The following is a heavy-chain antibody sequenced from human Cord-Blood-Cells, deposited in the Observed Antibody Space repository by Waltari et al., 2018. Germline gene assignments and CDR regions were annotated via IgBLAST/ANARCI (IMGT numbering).Heavy chain of an antibody. D-gene: IGHD3-3*01. CDR3: ATRPIYDFWSGYFDY. V-gene: IGHV1-24*01. Sequence: QVQLVQSGAEVKKPGASVKVSCKVSGYTLTELSMHWVRQALGKGLEWMGGCEPKDRETIYAQKVQSRVNRTEDTSTDSAYMVLSSLRSEDTAVYDCATRPIYDFWSGYFDYWGQRTLVSVSS. CDR2: CEPKDRET. J-gene: IGHJ4*02. CDR1: GYTLTELS.